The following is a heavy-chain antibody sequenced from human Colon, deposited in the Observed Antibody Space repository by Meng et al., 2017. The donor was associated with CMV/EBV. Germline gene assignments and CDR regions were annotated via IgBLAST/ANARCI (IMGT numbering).Heavy chain of an antibody. J-gene: IGHJ5*02. CDR1: GWSFSGSS. V-gene: IGHV4-34*01. CDR2: INHKGDT. CDR3: ARGLLTRLRPTNWFDP. D-gene: IGHD2-15*01. Sequence: SGWSFSGSSWTWIRQTPGKGLEWIGEINHKGDTNYNPSLKSRVTISADTSKNQLSLNLTSVTAADTAVYYCARGLLTRLRPTNWFDPWGQGTLVTVSS.